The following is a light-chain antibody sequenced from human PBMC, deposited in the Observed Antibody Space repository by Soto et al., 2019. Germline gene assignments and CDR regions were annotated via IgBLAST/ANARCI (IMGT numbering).Light chain of an antibody. CDR1: SSDVGGYNY. CDR3: SAYAGSNNLGV. V-gene: IGLV2-8*01. Sequence: QSALTQPPSASGSPGQSVTISCTGTSSDVGGYNYVSWYQQHPGKAPKLMIYEVSKRPSGVPERFSGSKSVNTASLTVSGLQAEDEADYYCSAYAGSNNLGVFGTGTKLTVL. J-gene: IGLJ1*01. CDR2: EVS.